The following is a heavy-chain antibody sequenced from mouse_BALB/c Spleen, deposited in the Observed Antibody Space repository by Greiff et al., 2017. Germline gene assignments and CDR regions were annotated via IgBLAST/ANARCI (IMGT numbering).Heavy chain of an antibody. J-gene: IGHJ1*01. CDR3: APLTTVVAKYFDV. CDR1: GFNIKDTY. CDR2: IDPANGNT. D-gene: IGHD1-1*01. V-gene: IGHV14-3*02. Sequence: EVMLVESGAELVKPGASVKLSCTASGFNIKDTYMHWVKQRPEQGLEWIGRIDPANGNTKYDPKFQGKATITADTSSNTAYLQLSSLTSEDTAVYYCAPLTTVVAKYFDVWGAGTTVTVSS.